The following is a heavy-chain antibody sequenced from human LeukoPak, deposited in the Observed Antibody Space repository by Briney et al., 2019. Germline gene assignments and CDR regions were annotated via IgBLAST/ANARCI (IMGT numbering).Heavy chain of an antibody. CDR2: IRYDGSNK. V-gene: IGHV3-30*02. Sequence: GGSLRLSCAASGFTFSSYGMHWVRQAPGKGLEWVAFIRYDGSNKYYADSVKGRFTISRDNSKNTLYLQMNSLRAEDTAVYYCARDNDVVVVAATFDYWGQGTLVTVSS. CDR3: ARDNDVVVVAATFDY. CDR1: GFTFSSYG. D-gene: IGHD2-15*01. J-gene: IGHJ4*02.